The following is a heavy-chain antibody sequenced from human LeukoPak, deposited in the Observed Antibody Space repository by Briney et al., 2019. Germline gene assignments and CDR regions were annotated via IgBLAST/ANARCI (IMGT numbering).Heavy chain of an antibody. CDR1: GGSFSGYY. V-gene: IGHV4-34*01. CDR3: ARNLESYYYYGMDV. J-gene: IGHJ6*04. D-gene: IGHD3-3*01. Sequence: SETPSLTCAVYGGSFSGYYWSWIRQPPGKGLEWIGEINHSGSTNYNPSLKSRVTISVDTSKNQFSLKLSSVTAADTAVYYCARNLESYYYYGMDVWGKGTTVTVSS. CDR2: INHSGST.